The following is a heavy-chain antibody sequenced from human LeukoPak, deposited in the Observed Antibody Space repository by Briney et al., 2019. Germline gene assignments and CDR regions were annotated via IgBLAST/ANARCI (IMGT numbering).Heavy chain of an antibody. CDR2: IYSSGST. CDR1: SGSISGYY. D-gene: IGHD3-22*01. V-gene: IGHV4-4*07. Sequence: SETLSLTCTVSSGSISGYYWNWFRQPAGKGLEWIGRIYSSGSTNYNPSLKSQVALSINTSRSHFSLKLSSVTAADSAMYYCARDFTADSNGYYDFWGQGTLVAVSS. CDR3: ARDFTADSNGYYDF. J-gene: IGHJ4*02.